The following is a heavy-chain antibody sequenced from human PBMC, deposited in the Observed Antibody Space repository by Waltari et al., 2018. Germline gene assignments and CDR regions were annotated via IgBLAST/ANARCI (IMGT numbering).Heavy chain of an antibody. Sequence: QLQLQESGPGLVKPSQTLSLTCTVSGGSIRSSSYYWGWIRQPPGKGLEWIGSIYYSGSTYYNPSLKSRVTISVDTSKNQFSLKLSSVTAADTAVYYCAREHSSSWYDYWGQGTLVTVSS. CDR2: IYYSGST. CDR3: AREHSSSWYDY. V-gene: IGHV4-39*07. CDR1: GGSIRSSSYY. D-gene: IGHD6-13*01. J-gene: IGHJ4*02.